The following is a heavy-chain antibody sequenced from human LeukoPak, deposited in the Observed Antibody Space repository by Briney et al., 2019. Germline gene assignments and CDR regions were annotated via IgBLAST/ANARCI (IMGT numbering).Heavy chain of an antibody. Sequence: ASVKVSCKASGYTFTSYDINWVRQATGQGLEWMGRIIPILGIANYAQKFQGRVTITADKSTSTAYMELSSLRSEDTAVYYCARVRYCSSTSCYTFDYWGQGTLVTVSS. V-gene: IGHV1-69*04. J-gene: IGHJ4*02. D-gene: IGHD2-2*02. CDR1: GYTFTSYD. CDR2: IIPILGIA. CDR3: ARVRYCSSTSCYTFDY.